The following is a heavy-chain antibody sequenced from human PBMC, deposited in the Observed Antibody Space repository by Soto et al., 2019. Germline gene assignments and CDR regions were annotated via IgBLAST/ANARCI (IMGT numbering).Heavy chain of an antibody. CDR1: GYTFTSYY. V-gene: IGHV1-46*03. CDR3: ARVLREAATGNAFDI. D-gene: IGHD2-15*01. CDR2: INPSGGST. Sequence: ASVKVSCKASGYTFTSYYMHWVRQAPXQGLEWMGIINPSGGSTSYAQKFQGRVTMTRDTSTSTVYMELSSLRSEDTAVYYCARVLREAATGNAFDIWGQGTMVTVSS. J-gene: IGHJ3*02.